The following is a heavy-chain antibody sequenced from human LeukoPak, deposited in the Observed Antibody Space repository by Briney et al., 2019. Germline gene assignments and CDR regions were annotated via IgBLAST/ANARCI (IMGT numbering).Heavy chain of an antibody. V-gene: IGHV4-59*01. J-gene: IGHJ5*02. CDR1: GGSISSYY. D-gene: IGHD6-13*01. Sequence: SETLSLTCTVSGGSISSYYWSWIRQPPGKGLEWIGHIYYSGSTNYNPSLKSRVTISVDTSKNQFSLKLSSVTAADTAVYYCARVSRLIAAAGTGNWFDPWGQGTLVTVSS. CDR3: ARVSRLIAAAGTGNWFDP. CDR2: IYYSGST.